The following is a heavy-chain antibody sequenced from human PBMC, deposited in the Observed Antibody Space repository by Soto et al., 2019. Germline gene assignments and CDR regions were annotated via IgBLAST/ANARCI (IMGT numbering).Heavy chain of an antibody. CDR3: ARGPVNRHSDY. J-gene: IGHJ4*02. CDR2: IIPILGIA. CDR1: GGTFSSYT. D-gene: IGHD4-17*01. Sequence: KVSCKASGGTFSSYTISWVRQAPGQGLEWMGRIIPILGIANYAQKFQGRVTLTADKSTSTAYMELSSLRSEDTAVYYCARGPVNRHSDYWGQGTLVTVSS. V-gene: IGHV1-69*02.